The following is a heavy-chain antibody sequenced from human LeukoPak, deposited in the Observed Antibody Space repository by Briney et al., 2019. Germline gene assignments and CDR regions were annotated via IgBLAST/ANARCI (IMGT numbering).Heavy chain of an antibody. CDR2: ISGSGGST. CDR3: AKDGVLRFLEWFDYYFDY. J-gene: IGHJ4*02. Sequence: GGSLRLSCAASGFTFSSYSMSWVRQAPGKGLEWVPAISGSGGSTYYAASVKGRFTISRDNSKNTLYLRMNSLRAEDTAVYYCAKDGVLRFLEWFDYYFDYWGQGTLVTVSS. CDR1: GFTFSSYS. V-gene: IGHV3-23*01. D-gene: IGHD3-3*01.